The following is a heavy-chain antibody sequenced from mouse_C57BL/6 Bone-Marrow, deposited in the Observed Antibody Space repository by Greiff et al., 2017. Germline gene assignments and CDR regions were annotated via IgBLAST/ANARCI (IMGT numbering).Heavy chain of an antibody. CDR1: GYTFTSYW. J-gene: IGHJ1*03. D-gene: IGHD2-1*01. CDR2: INPSNGGT. Sequence: QVQLQQPGTELVKPGASVKLSCKASGYTFTSYWMHWVKQRPGQGLEWIGNINPSNGGTNYNEKFKSKATLTVDKSSRTADMQLSSLTSEDSAVYYCQYGNYVHWYFDVWGTGTTVTVSS. V-gene: IGHV1-53*01. CDR3: QYGNYVHWYFDV.